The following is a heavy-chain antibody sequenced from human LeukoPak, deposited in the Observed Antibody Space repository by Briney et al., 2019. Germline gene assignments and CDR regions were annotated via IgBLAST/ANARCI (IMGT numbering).Heavy chain of an antibody. CDR2: IDYDGGSG. V-gene: IGHV3-23*01. Sequence: GGSLRLSCAASGFNFSSYWMSWIRQAPGKGLEWVSSIDYDGGSGHYADSVKGRFTISRDNSNNTLFLHLNSLRGEDTAVYYCTRNSGWYGLSWGQGTLVTVSS. CDR3: TRNSGWYGLS. J-gene: IGHJ1*01. D-gene: IGHD6-19*01. CDR1: GFNFSSYW.